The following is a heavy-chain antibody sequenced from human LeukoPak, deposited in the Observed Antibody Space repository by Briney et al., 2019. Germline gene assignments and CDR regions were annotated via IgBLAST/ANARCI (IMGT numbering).Heavy chain of an antibody. CDR2: IKQDGSEK. CDR3: ARAGFTYYYDSSGYTKFDY. D-gene: IGHD3-22*01. Sequence: GGSLRLSXAASGFTFSSYWMSWVRQAPGKGLEWVANIKQDGSEKYYVDSVKGRFTISRDNAKNSLYLQMNSLRAEDTAVYYCARAGFTYYYDSSGYTKFDYWGQGTLVTVSS. CDR1: GFTFSSYW. V-gene: IGHV3-7*01. J-gene: IGHJ4*02.